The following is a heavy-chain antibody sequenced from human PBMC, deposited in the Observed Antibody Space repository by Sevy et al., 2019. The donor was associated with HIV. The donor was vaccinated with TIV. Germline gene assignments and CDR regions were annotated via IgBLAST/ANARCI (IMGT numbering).Heavy chain of an antibody. CDR1: GFTFSSSA. D-gene: IGHD3-16*01. Sequence: ATVKVSCKASGFTFSSSAVQWVRQARGQRLEWIGWIVVGSGNTDYAQKFQGRVTITRDMSTTTAHMELSSLTSDDTAVYYCAAVDMSRLGGPLRVFDMWGQGTMVTVSS. J-gene: IGHJ3*02. V-gene: IGHV1-58*01. CDR2: IVVGSGNT. CDR3: AAVDMSRLGGPLRVFDM.